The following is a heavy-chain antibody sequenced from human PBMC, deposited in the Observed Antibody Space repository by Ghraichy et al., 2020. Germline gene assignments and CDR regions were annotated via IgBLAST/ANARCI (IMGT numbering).Heavy chain of an antibody. CDR3: ARDDRSSGYYTFDY. CDR1: GDSVSSADAT. D-gene: IGHD3-22*01. Sequence: SQTLSLTCAISGDSVSSADATWNWIRQSPSRGLEWLGRTYYRSKWYNDYAVSVKSRITINPDTSKNQFSLQLNSVTPEDTAVYYCARDDRSSGYYTFDYWDQGTLVTVSS. V-gene: IGHV6-1*01. CDR2: TYYRSKWYN. J-gene: IGHJ4*02.